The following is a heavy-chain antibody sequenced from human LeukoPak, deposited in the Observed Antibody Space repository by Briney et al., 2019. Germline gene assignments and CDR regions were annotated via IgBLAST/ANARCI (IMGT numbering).Heavy chain of an antibody. D-gene: IGHD6-19*01. CDR3: ARAPGVGGGPVAGTNWFDP. CDR2: IYHSGTT. V-gene: IGHV4-59*01. J-gene: IGHJ5*02. CDR1: GGSMSSYY. Sequence: PSETLSLTCTGSGGSMSSYYWSWIRQPPGKGLEWIGYIYHSGTTNYNPSLKSRVTMSADKSKKQFSLKLNSVTAADTAVYYCARAPGVGGGPVAGTNWFDPWGQGTLVTVSS.